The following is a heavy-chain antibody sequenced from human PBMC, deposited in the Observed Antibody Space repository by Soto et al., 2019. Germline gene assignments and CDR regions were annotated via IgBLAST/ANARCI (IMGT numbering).Heavy chain of an antibody. D-gene: IGHD3-22*01. V-gene: IGHV1-8*01. CDR3: ARGLKNYYDSSGYYYY. Sequence: QVQLVQSGAEVKKPGASVKVSCKASGYTFTSYDINWVRQATEQGLEWMGWMNPNSGNTGYAQKFQGRVTMTRNTSISTAYMELSSLRSEDTAVYYCARGLKNYYDSSGYYYYWGQGTLVTVSS. CDR2: MNPNSGNT. CDR1: GYTFTSYD. J-gene: IGHJ4*02.